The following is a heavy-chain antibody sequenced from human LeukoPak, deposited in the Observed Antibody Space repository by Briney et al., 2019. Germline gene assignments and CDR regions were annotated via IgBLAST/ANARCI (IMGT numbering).Heavy chain of an antibody. CDR3: AKDGAQYSSGPECDP. Sequence: PGGSLRLSCAASGLHLSGTAMSWVRQAPGKGLEWVSAISHDGMNAYYADFVKGRFTISRDNSKKTVSLEMSSLTAADTGVYYCAKDGAQYSSGPECDPRGQGALVTVSP. J-gene: IGHJ5*02. CDR1: GLHLSGTA. V-gene: IGHV3-23*01. CDR2: ISHDGMNA. D-gene: IGHD6-19*01.